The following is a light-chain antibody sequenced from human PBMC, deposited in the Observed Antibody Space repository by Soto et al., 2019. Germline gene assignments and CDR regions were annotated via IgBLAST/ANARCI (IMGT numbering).Light chain of an antibody. V-gene: IGKV1-6*01. CDR2: AAS. CDR1: RDIKNN. CDR3: LQDYNYPWT. Sequence: AIQMTQSPSSLSASVGDRVTITCRASRDIKNNLGWYQQKPGKALKLLIFAASTLQSGVPSRFSASGSGTDFTLAISSLQPEDFATYYCLQDYNYPWTFGQGTKVEI. J-gene: IGKJ1*01.